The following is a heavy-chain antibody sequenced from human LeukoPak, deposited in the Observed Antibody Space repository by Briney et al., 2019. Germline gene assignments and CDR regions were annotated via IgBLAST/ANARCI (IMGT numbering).Heavy chain of an antibody. J-gene: IGHJ4*02. D-gene: IGHD3-16*02. V-gene: IGHV3-74*01. Sequence: GRSLRLSCAASGFTFSSYTMHWVRQAPGKGLMWVSRISGDESVKDYADSVQGRFSISRDNAKNTVYLQMNSLRVDDTAVYYCVKFLSPVVWGQGALVTVSS. CDR3: VKFLSPVV. CDR2: ISGDESVK. CDR1: GFTFSSYT.